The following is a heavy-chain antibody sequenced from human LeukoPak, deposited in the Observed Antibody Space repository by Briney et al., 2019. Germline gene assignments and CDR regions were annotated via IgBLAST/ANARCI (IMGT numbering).Heavy chain of an antibody. CDR3: ARRVRSGDYRLDY. CDR2: INHSGNT. J-gene: IGHJ4*02. V-gene: IGHV4-34*01. D-gene: IGHD4-17*01. Sequence: GSLRLSCAGSGFTFSSYSMNWIRQSPGKGLEWIGEINHSGNTNYNPSLKSRLTISLDTSKSQFSLNLTSVTAADTAVYYCARRVRSGDYRLDYWGQGTLVTVSS. CDR1: GFTFSSYS.